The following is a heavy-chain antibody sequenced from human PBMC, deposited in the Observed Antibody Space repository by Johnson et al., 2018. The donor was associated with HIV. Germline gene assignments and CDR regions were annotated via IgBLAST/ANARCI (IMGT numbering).Heavy chain of an antibody. CDR2: ISSNGGST. CDR3: ARVRETKGPYDAFDI. V-gene: IGHV3-64*01. D-gene: IGHD1-1*01. J-gene: IGHJ3*02. Sequence: VQLVESGGGLVQPGGSLRLSCAASGFTFSSYAMHWVRQAPGKGLEYVSAISSNGGSTYYANSVKGRFTISRDNSKNTLYLQMGSLRAEDMAVYYWARVRETKGPYDAFDIWGQGTMVTVSS. CDR1: GFTFSSYA.